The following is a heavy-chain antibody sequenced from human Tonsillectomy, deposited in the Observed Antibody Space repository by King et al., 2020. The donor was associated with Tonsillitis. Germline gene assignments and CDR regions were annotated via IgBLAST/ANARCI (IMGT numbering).Heavy chain of an antibody. CDR2: IFWNVDK. D-gene: IGHD3-10*01. Sequence: TLKESGPTLVKPTQTLTLTCTFSGFSLSTSGVGVGWIRQPPGKAPGWLALIFWNVDKRYSPSLKCRLTITKDTSKNQVVLTMTNMDPVATATYYCARGRGGSGSSLFDFWGQGTLVTVSS. J-gene: IGHJ4*02. CDR3: ARGRGGSGSSLFDF. CDR1: GFSLSTSGVG. V-gene: IGHV2-5*01.